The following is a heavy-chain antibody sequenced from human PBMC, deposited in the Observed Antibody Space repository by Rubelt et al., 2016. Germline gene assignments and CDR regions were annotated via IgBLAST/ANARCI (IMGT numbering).Heavy chain of an antibody. V-gene: IGHV3-74*01. D-gene: IGHD2-2*01. CDR3: AKAAHCSSTTCHVHGMDV. J-gene: IGHJ6*02. CDR2: INGDGSST. CDR1: GFTFSSYS. Sequence: GSLRLSCEASGFTFSSYSMLWVRQDPGKGLVWVSRINGDGSSTSYADSVKGRFTISRDNAKNTLYLQMNSLRAEDTAVYYCAKAAHCSSTTCHVHGMDVWGQGTTVTVSS.